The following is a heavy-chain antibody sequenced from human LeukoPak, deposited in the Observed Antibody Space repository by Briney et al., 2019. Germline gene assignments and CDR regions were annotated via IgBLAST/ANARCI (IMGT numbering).Heavy chain of an antibody. CDR2: IWYDGSNK. CDR3: PKARKAVAGTSNGSDP. D-gene: IGHD6-19*01. J-gene: IGHJ5*02. V-gene: IGHV3-33*06. CDR1: GFTFSSCV. Sequence: GRSLRLSCAASGFTFSSCVMHWVRQAPGKGLEWVAVIWYDGSNKYYADSVKGRFTISRDNSKNTLYLQMNSLRAEDTAVYYCPKARKAVAGTSNGSDPWAREPWSPSPQ.